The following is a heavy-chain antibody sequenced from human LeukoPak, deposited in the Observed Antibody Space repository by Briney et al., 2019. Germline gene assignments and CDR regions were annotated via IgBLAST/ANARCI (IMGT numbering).Heavy chain of an antibody. CDR1: GGSISSSSYY. Sequence: RSSETLSLTCTVSGGSISSSSYYWSWIRQPPGKGLEWIGYIYYSGSTNYNPSLKSRVTISVDTSKNQFSLKLSSVTAADTAVYYCARSYGDYGGSHFDYWGQGTLVTVSS. D-gene: IGHD4-17*01. J-gene: IGHJ4*02. CDR2: IYYSGST. V-gene: IGHV4-61*01. CDR3: ARSYGDYGGSHFDY.